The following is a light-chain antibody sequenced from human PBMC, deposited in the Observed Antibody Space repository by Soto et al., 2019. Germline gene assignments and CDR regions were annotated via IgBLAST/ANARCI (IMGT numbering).Light chain of an antibody. CDR2: DAS. J-gene: IGKJ3*01. Sequence: EIVLTQSPATLSLSPGERATLSSRASQSVSSYLAWYQQKPGQAPRLLIYDASNRATGIPARFSGSGSGTDFTLTISSLEPEDFAVYYCQQRSNWPPLFGPGTKVDIK. V-gene: IGKV3-11*01. CDR1: QSVSSY. CDR3: QQRSNWPPL.